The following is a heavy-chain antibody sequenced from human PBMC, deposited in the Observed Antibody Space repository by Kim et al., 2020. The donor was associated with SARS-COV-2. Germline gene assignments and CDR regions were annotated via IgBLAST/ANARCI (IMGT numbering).Heavy chain of an antibody. V-gene: IGHV3-33*05. CDR2: ISYDGSNK. CDR3: AREGAAGVSWDFDY. Sequence: GGSLRLSCAASGFTFSSYGMHWVRQAPGKGLEWVAVISYDGSNKYYADSVKGRFTISRDNSKNTLYLQMNSLRAEDTAVYYCAREGAAGVSWDFDYWGQG. CDR1: GFTFSSYG. D-gene: IGHD6-13*01. J-gene: IGHJ4*02.